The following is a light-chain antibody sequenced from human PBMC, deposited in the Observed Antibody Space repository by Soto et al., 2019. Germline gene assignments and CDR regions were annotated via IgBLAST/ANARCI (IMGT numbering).Light chain of an antibody. Sequence: QSALTQPASVSGSPGQSITISCTGTSSDVGGYNYVSWYQQHPGKAPKLMIYDVSNRPSGVSNRFSGSKSGNTASLTISGLQAEDEADYCCSSYTGSNYVFGTGTKLTVL. CDR2: DVS. J-gene: IGLJ1*01. CDR1: SSDVGGYNY. CDR3: SSYTGSNYV. V-gene: IGLV2-14*01.